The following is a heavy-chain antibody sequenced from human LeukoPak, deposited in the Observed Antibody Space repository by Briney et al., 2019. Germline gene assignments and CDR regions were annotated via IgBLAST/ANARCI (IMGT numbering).Heavy chain of an antibody. V-gene: IGHV5-51*01. CDR2: IYPGDSDT. J-gene: IGHJ5*02. CDR1: GYSFTSYW. D-gene: IGHD3-10*01. Sequence: GESLKISCKGSGYSFTSYWIGWVRQMPGKGLEWMGIIYPGDSDTRYSPSFQGQVTISADKSISTAYLQWSSLKASDTAMYYCARLKPTGEYYYGSLSPGEGFDPWGQGTLVTVSS. CDR3: ARLKPTGEYYYGSLSPGEGFDP.